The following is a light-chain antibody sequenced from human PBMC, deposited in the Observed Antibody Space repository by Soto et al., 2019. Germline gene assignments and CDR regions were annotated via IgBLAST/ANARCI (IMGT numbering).Light chain of an antibody. CDR3: QSYDNSLSGARV. Sequence: QSVLTQPPSVSGAPGQRVTISCTGSSSNIGAGYGVHWYQQLPGTAPKLLIHDDNSRPSGVPDRFSGSKSGTSASLAITGLQAEDEADYYCQSYDNSLSGARVFGGGTKVTVL. CDR1: SSNIGAGYG. J-gene: IGLJ3*02. CDR2: DDN. V-gene: IGLV1-40*01.